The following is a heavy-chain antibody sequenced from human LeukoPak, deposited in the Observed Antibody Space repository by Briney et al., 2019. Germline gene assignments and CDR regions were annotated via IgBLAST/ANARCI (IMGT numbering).Heavy chain of an antibody. J-gene: IGHJ6*02. V-gene: IGHV3-21*01. CDR3: ARVDTATDGMDV. D-gene: IGHD5-18*01. CDR2: ISSSSSYI. Sequence: PGGSLRLSCAASGFTFSSYAMSWVRQAPGKGLEWVSSISSSSSYIYYADSVKGRFTISRDNVKNSLYLQMNSLRAEDTAVYYCARVDTATDGMDVWGQGTTVTVSS. CDR1: GFTFSSYA.